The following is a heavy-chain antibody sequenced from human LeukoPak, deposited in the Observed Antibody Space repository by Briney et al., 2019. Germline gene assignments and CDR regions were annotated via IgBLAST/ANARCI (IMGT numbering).Heavy chain of an antibody. CDR2: IRSDGVEK. CDR3: AREFTGYGNTDY. V-gene: IGHV3-7*03. D-gene: IGHD5-12*01. J-gene: IGHJ4*02. Sequence: SGGSLRLSCTAAGFSLSMYWMSWVRQAPGKGLEWVANIRSDGVEKYYVDSVRGRFTISTDTAKNTLYLQMNSLRADDTAVYHCAREFTGYGNTDYWGQGTLVTVSS. CDR1: GFSLSMYW.